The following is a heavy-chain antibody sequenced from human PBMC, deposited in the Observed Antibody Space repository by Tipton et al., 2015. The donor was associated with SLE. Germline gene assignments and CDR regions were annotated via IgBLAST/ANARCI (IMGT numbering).Heavy chain of an antibody. Sequence: TLSLTCTVSGGSISSHYWGWIRQPPGKGLEWIGEINHSGSTNYNPSLKSRVTISVDTSKNQFSLKLSSVTAADTAVYYCARRRGSGRSFDYWGQGTLVTVSS. J-gene: IGHJ4*02. CDR2: INHSGST. CDR3: ARRRGSGRSFDY. CDR1: GGSISSHY. D-gene: IGHD3-10*01. V-gene: IGHV4-34*01.